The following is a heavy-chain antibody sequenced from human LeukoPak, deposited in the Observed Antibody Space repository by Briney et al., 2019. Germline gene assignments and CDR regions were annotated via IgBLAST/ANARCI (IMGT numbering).Heavy chain of an antibody. J-gene: IGHJ6*04. V-gene: IGHV7-4-1*02. CDR3: ARRSMVQHLDV. CDR1: GYTFTNHS. D-gene: IGHD3-10*01. CDR2: IDTNTGNP. Sequence: AAVKVSCEASGYTFTNHSINWVRQAPGQGLEYMGWIDTNTGNPTYAQAFTGRIVFSLDTSVSTAYLDIRSLKAEDTAVYFCARRSMVQHLDVWGKGTTVIVSS.